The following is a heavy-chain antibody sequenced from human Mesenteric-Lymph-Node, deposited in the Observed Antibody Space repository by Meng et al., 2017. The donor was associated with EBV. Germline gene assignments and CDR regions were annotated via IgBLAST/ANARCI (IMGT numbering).Heavy chain of an antibody. V-gene: IGHV1-18*01. Sequence: QAQLVESGGEVQKPGVSVKGSCKASGYTFTNYGITWVRQAPGQGLEWMGWINAYNGDTNYAQTLQGRVTMTTDTSTSTAYMELRSLRSDDTAVYYCARVEVGITSGDYWGQGTLVTVSS. CDR1: GYTFTNYG. J-gene: IGHJ4*02. CDR3: ARVEVGITSGDY. D-gene: IGHD2-21*01. CDR2: INAYNGDT.